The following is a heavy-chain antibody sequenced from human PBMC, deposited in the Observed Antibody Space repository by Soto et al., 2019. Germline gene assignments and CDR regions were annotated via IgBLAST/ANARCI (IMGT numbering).Heavy chain of an antibody. CDR3: AREDGTFDY. CDR1: GFNFSRYW. CDR2: SRPDTDDR. V-gene: IGHV3-7*04. D-gene: IGHD1-26*01. Sequence: VQLVESGGGLVQPGGSLRLSCTVSGFNFSRYWMNWVRQAPGKGLEWVANSRPDTDDRFHADSVRGRFSISRDNAKKSLFLQMNSLRVEDTAVYYCAREDGTFDYWGQGILVTDSS. J-gene: IGHJ4*02.